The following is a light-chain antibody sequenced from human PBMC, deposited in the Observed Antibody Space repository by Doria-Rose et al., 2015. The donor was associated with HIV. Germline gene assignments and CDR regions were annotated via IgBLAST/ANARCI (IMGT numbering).Light chain of an antibody. Sequence: DIRLTQSPSSLSASVGDRVTITCRASQSTGSFLNWYQQKPGKAPKLLIYAASSFQNGVPSRFSGSGSGTDFTLTISSLQPEDFATYFCQQSYSTPLTFGGGTKVEIK. CDR2: AAS. J-gene: IGKJ4*01. CDR1: QSTGSF. V-gene: IGKV1-39*01. CDR3: QQSYSTPLT.